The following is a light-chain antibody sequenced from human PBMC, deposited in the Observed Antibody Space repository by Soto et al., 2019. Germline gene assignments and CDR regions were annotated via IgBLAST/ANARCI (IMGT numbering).Light chain of an antibody. V-gene: IGLV2-8*01. Sequence: QSVLTQPPSASGSPGQSVTISCTGTSSDVGGYNYVSWYQQYPGRAPKLMIYEVTKRPSGVPDRFSGSKSGNTASLTVSGLQAEVEADYYCSSYAASNSFYFVFGGGTKLTVL. CDR2: EVT. CDR3: SSYAASNSFYFV. J-gene: IGLJ3*02. CDR1: SSDVGGYNY.